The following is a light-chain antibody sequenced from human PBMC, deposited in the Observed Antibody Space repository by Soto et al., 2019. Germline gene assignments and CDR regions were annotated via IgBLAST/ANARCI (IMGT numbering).Light chain of an antibody. V-gene: IGLV1-44*01. CDR2: NKN. Sequence: QSVLTQPASASGTPGQRITISCSGSNSNIGSNIVNWYQQFPGTAPKVLIYNKNQRPSGVPDRFSGSKSGTSASLAISGLQAEDEADYYCASWDDTMNGWVFGGGTQLTVL. CDR3: ASWDDTMNGWV. J-gene: IGLJ3*02. CDR1: NSNIGSNI.